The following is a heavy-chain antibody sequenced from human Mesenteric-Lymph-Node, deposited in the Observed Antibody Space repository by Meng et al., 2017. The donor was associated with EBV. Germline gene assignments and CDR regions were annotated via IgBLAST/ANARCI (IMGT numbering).Heavy chain of an antibody. D-gene: IGHD2/OR15-2a*01. V-gene: IGHV4-39*01. Sequence: QESGPGLGRPSDPLALTLTVSGGSISSSSYSWGWIRQPPGKGLEWIGSIYYSGSTYYKPSLKSRVTISVDTSRNQFSLKLSSVTAADTAVYYCASLSGDYFDYWGQGTLVTVSS. CDR3: ASLSGDYFDY. J-gene: IGHJ4*02. CDR2: IYYSGST. CDR1: GGSISSSSYS.